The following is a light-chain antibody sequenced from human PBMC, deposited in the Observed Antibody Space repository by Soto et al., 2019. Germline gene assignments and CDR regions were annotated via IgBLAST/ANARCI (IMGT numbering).Light chain of an antibody. V-gene: IGKV3-11*01. CDR1: QSLXSC. Sequence: DIVLTQSPCTLSLSQGERATLDCRASQSLXSCYLAWHQQKLGQAPSIRXDHASNMATGSPARLSGSGSATDFTLTISSLEPEYFAVYYFQQRSNGTSTFGQGTRLEI. CDR2: HAS. CDR3: QQRSNGTST. J-gene: IGKJ5*01.